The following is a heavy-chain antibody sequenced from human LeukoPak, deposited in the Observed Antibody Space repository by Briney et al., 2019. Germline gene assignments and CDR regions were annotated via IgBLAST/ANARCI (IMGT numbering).Heavy chain of an antibody. J-gene: IGHJ4*02. Sequence: GGSLRLSCAASGFTFINYGMHWVRQAPGKGLEWVAVISYDGTNKYYADSVKGPFTVSRDNSKNTLYLQMNSLKTDDTAVYYCANYGDYQYFDYWGQGTPVTVSS. CDR1: GFTFINYG. CDR3: ANYGDYQYFDY. CDR2: ISYDGTNK. V-gene: IGHV3-30*18. D-gene: IGHD4-17*01.